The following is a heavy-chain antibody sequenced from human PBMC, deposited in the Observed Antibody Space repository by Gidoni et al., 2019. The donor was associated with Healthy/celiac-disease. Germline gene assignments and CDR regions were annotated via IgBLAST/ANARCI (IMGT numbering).Heavy chain of an antibody. D-gene: IGHD3-3*01. V-gene: IGHV3-33*01. J-gene: IGHJ3*02. CDR3: ARDRSPRYYDFWSGYYRTPPDAFDI. CDR1: GLTFSMYG. CDR2: RCNDVSNK. Sequence: QVQLVASGVGVVQPGRSLVLSCTASGLTFSMYGLHGVRPGPGKGLEWGAVRCNDVSNKYYADSVKRRFTISRDNSKTTLSLQLNSLRAEDTSVYYCARDRSPRYYDFWSGYYRTPPDAFDIWCQGTMVTFSS.